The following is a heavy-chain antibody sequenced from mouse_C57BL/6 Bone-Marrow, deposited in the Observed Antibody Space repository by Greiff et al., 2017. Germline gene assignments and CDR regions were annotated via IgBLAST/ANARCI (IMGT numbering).Heavy chain of an antibody. CDR1: GYTFTSYW. V-gene: IGHV1-50*01. J-gene: IGHJ3*01. CDR2: IDPSDSYT. Sequence: QVQLQQPGAELVKPGASVKLSRKASGYTFTSYWLQWVKQRPGQGLEWIGEIDPSDSYTNYNQKFKGKATLTVDTSSSTAYMQLSSLTSEDSAVYYCAKYDPLAYWGQGTLVTVSA. D-gene: IGHD2-10*02. CDR3: AKYDPLAY.